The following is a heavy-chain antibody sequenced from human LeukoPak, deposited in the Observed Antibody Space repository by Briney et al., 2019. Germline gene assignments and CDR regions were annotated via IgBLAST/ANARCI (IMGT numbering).Heavy chain of an antibody. CDR2: MNPNSGNT. J-gene: IGHJ3*02. CDR1: GYTFTSYY. Sequence: ASVKVSCKASGYTFTSYYMHWVRQATGQGLEWMGWMNPNSGNTGYAQKFQGRVTMTRNTSISTAYMELSSLRSEDTAVYYCARGYRSGTDIWGQGTMVTVSS. D-gene: IGHD2-15*01. V-gene: IGHV1-8*02. CDR3: ARGYRSGTDI.